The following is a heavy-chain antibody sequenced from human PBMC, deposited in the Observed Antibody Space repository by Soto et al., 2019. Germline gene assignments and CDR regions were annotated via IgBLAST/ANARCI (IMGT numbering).Heavy chain of an antibody. V-gene: IGHV4-34*01. Sequence: SETLSLTCAVYGGSFSGYYWSWIRQPPGKGLEWIGESNHSGSTKYNPSLKSRVTISVDTSKNQFSLRLSAVTAADTAVYYCARGDVKTGLGYWGQGTLVTVSS. J-gene: IGHJ4*02. CDR1: GGSFSGYY. D-gene: IGHD7-27*01. CDR3: ARGDVKTGLGY. CDR2: SNHSGST.